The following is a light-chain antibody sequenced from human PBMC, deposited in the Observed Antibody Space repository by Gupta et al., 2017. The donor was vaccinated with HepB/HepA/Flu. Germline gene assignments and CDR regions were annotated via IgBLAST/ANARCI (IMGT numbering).Light chain of an antibody. J-gene: IGLJ2*01. Sequence: QSALTQPASVSGSLGQPITISCPGTNSDVGGYNYVSWYQQHPGKAPKLMIYDVSNRPSGVSNRFSGSKSGNTASLTISGLQAEDEADYYCSSYTSSSTPHVVFGGGTKLTVL. V-gene: IGLV2-14*03. CDR1: NSDVGGYNY. CDR2: DVS. CDR3: SSYTSSSTPHVV.